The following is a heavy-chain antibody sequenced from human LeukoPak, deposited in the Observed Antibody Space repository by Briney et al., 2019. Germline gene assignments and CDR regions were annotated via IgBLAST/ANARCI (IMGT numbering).Heavy chain of an antibody. CDR1: GFTFDDYG. CDR2: INRNGGST. Sequence: PGGSLRLSCAASGFTFDDYGMSWVRQAPGKGLEWVSGINRNGGSTGYADSVKGRFTISRDNAKNSLYLQMNSLRAEDTALYYCARDTSSSYGSGSDYWGQGTLVTVSS. J-gene: IGHJ4*02. V-gene: IGHV3-20*04. CDR3: ARDTSSSYGSGSDY. D-gene: IGHD3-10*01.